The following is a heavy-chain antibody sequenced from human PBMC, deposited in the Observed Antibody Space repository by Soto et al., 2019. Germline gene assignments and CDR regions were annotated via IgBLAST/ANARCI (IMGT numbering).Heavy chain of an antibody. CDR1: GYTFTSYA. Sequence: QVQLVQSGAEVKKPGASVKVSCKASGYTFTSYAMHWVRQAPGQRLEWMGWINAGNGNTKYSQKFQGRVTITRVTSASTAYVELSSLRSEDTAVYYCASPLPGGSGWFPFDYWGQGTLVTVSS. CDR3: ASPLPGGSGWFPFDY. J-gene: IGHJ4*02. V-gene: IGHV1-3*01. CDR2: INAGNGNT. D-gene: IGHD6-19*01.